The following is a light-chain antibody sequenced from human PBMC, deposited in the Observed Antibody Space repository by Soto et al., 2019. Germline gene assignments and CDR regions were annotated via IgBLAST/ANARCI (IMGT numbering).Light chain of an antibody. CDR3: SSFTNSSPLGV. CDR1: SSDVGSYNY. CDR2: DVD. J-gene: IGLJ1*01. Sequence: QSALTQPASVSGSPGQSITISCTGTSSDVGSYNYVSWYQHHPGRAPKLVIYDVDDRPSGVSNRFSGSKSGNTASLTISGLQAEDEADYYCSSFTNSSPLGVFGTGTKVTV. V-gene: IGLV2-14*03.